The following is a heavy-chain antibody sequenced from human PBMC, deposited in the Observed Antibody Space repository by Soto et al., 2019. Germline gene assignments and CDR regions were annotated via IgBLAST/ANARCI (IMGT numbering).Heavy chain of an antibody. CDR3: ARDFEKSAIGP. V-gene: IGHV4-59*12. Sequence: SETLSLTCTVSGGSISHYYWSWIRQSPGKGLEWIGYAYYSGSTDYNPSLKSRVTMSVDRAKNQFSLKLSSVTAADTAFYYCARDFEKSAIGPWGQGTLVTVSS. CDR1: GGSISHYY. D-gene: IGHD3-9*01. J-gene: IGHJ5*02. CDR2: AYYSGST.